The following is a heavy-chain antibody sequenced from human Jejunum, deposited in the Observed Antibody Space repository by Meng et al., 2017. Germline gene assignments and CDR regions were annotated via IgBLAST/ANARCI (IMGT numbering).Heavy chain of an antibody. CDR3: ARGELLWDY. CDR1: GDSISSGEYC. J-gene: IGHJ4*02. Sequence: QGQLQESRPGLVKPSPTLSLSCTVSGDSISSGEYCWSWIRQPPGKGLEWIGYMDYRGSTFYTPSLKSRVTISVDTSKNQFSLKLSSVTAADTAVYFCARGELLWDYWGQGTLVTVSS. D-gene: IGHD2-2*01. V-gene: IGHV4-30-4*01. CDR2: MDYRGST.